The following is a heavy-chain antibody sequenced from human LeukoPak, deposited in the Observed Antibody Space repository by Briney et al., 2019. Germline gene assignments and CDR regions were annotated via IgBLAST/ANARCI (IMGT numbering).Heavy chain of an antibody. Sequence: SETLSLTCTVSGGSISSYYWSWIRQPAGKGLEWIGRIYTSGSTNYNPSLKSRVTMSVDTSKNQFSLKLSSVTAADTAVYYCARDRGYSGYDDFDYWGQGTLVTVSS. CDR1: GGSISSYY. D-gene: IGHD5-12*01. V-gene: IGHV4-4*07. CDR3: ARDRGYSGYDDFDY. CDR2: IYTSGST. J-gene: IGHJ4*02.